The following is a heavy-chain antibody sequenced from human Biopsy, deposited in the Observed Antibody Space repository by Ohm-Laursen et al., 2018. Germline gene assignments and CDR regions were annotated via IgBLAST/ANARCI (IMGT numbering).Heavy chain of an antibody. CDR2: IYYSGST. V-gene: IGHV4-59*01. CDR3: ARATNSTGWPYYYFYGMDV. CDR1: GGSISSDY. Sequence: SETLSLTCTVSGGSISSDYWSWIRQTPGKGLEWIGYIYYSGSTNYNPSLKSRVTISVDTSKNQLSLRLNSVTAADTAVYYCARATNSTGWPYYYFYGMDVWGQGTTVTVSS. D-gene: IGHD2/OR15-2a*01. J-gene: IGHJ6*02.